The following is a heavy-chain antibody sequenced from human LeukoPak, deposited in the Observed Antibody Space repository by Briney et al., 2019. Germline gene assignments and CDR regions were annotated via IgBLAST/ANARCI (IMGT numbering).Heavy chain of an antibody. CDR3: ARANRGIDY. Sequence: SETLSLTCTVSGDSIRSSSYYWGWVRQSPGKGLEWIGAIYFSGSTYHNPSLKSRVTLSVDTSKDQFSLKVSSVTAADTAVYYCARANRGIDYWGQGTLVTVSS. CDR1: GDSIRSSSYY. J-gene: IGHJ4*02. D-gene: IGHD1/OR15-1a*01. CDR2: IYFSGST. V-gene: IGHV4-39*07.